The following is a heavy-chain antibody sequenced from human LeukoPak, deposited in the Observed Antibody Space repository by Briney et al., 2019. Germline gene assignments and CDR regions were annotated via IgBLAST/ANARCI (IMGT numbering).Heavy chain of an antibody. D-gene: IGHD5-18*01. CDR3: ATQQPYSPPPDAFNL. V-gene: IGHV3-11*01. J-gene: IGHJ3*01. CDR2: ISSSGNTI. Sequence: GGSLRLSCAASGFTFTDYPLSWVRQAPGKGLEWVSYISSSGNTIYYADSVQGRFTISRDNAKNSVHLQMDSLRAEDTAVYYCATQQPYSPPPDAFNLWGQGTMVTVSS. CDR1: GFTFTDYP.